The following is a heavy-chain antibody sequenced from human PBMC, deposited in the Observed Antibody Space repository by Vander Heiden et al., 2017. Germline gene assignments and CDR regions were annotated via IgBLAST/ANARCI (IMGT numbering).Heavy chain of an antibody. Sequence: QVQLQESGPGLVKPSETLSLTCAVSGYSISSGYYWGWIRQPPGKGLEWIGSIYHSGSTYYNPSLKSRVTISVDTSKNQFSLKLSYVTAADTAVYYCARELQQLVPWFDPWGQGTLVTVSS. CDR2: IYHSGST. J-gene: IGHJ5*02. D-gene: IGHD6-13*01. CDR1: GYSISSGYY. CDR3: ARELQQLVPWFDP. V-gene: IGHV4-38-2*02.